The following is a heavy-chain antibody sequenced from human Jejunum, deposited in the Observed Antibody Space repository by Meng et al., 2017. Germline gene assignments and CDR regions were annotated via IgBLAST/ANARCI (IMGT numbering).Heavy chain of an antibody. CDR3: ARDPGLDR. Sequence: QGQLVQSRAEWKEPGATVKASCKASGYPFTASSLNWVRQAPGQGLEWMGRISPHSGGTDYAQNFQGRVTLTRDTSISTAYMQMSGLTSDDTAVYYCARDPGLDRWGRGTLVTVSS. CDR2: ISPHSGGT. V-gene: IGHV1-2*06. J-gene: IGHJ5*02. CDR1: GYPFTASS.